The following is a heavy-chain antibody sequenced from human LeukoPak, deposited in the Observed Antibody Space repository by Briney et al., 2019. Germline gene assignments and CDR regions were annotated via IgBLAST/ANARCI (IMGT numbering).Heavy chain of an antibody. D-gene: IGHD1-26*01. V-gene: IGHV1-8*01. J-gene: IGHJ3*02. CDR3: ARDWGDSGSPNAAFDI. CDR1: GYTFTSYD. Sequence: ASVKVSCKASGYTFTSYDINWVRQATGQGLEWMGWMNPNSGNTGYAQKFQGRVTMTRNTSISTAYMELSSLRSEDTAVYYCARDWGDSGSPNAAFDIWGQGTMVTVSS. CDR2: MNPNSGNT.